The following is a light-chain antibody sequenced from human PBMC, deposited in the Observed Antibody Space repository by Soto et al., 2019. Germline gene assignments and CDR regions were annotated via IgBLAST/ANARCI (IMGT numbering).Light chain of an antibody. CDR1: QSVSSN. J-gene: IGKJ1*01. CDR3: QQYNNWPQT. CDR2: GAS. Sequence: EIVMTQSPATLSVSPGERATLSCRASQSVSSNLAWYQQKPGQAPRLLIYGASTGSTGIPARFSGSGSGTEFTLTRSSLQSEDFAVYYCQQYNNWPQTFGQGTKVEI. V-gene: IGKV3-15*01.